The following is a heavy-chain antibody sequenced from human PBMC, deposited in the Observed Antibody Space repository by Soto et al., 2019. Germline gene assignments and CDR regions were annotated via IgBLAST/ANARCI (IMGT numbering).Heavy chain of an antibody. Sequence: GGSLRLSCAASGFTFSSYAMSWVRQAPGKGLEWVSAISGSGGSTYYADSVKGRFTISRDNSKNTLYLQMNSLRAEDTAVYYCAKSGEYSSSSEGFYYYYYYMDVWGKGTTVTVSS. CDR1: GFTFSSYA. J-gene: IGHJ6*03. V-gene: IGHV3-23*01. CDR3: AKSGEYSSSSEGFYYYYYYMDV. CDR2: ISGSGGST. D-gene: IGHD6-6*01.